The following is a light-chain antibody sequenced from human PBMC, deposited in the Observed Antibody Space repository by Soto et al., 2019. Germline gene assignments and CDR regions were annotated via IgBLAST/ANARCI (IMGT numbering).Light chain of an antibody. CDR1: QRVNRL. CDR3: QQYNSYSQT. CDR2: DAS. J-gene: IGKJ2*01. Sequence: DIQMTQSPSTLSAAVGDRVTISCRASQRVNRLLAWYQQKPGKAPKLLIYDASTLESGVPARFTGSGSGTKFNLTITDVQPDEFATFYCQQYNSYSQTFGQGTKLEIK. V-gene: IGKV1-5*01.